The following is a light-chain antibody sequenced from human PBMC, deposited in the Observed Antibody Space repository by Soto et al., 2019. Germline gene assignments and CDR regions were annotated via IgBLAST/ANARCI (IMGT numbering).Light chain of an antibody. CDR1: QSVSTN. CDR2: GAF. J-gene: IGKJ2*01. CDR3: QQCTNSPPKYT. Sequence: EIVMTQSPATLSVSPGERATLSCRASQSVSTNLAWYQQKPGQAPRLLIYGAFTRATGVPARFSGSGSVTEFSLTISSLPSEDFAGYYCQQCTNSPPKYTFGQGTKLEIK. V-gene: IGKV3-15*01.